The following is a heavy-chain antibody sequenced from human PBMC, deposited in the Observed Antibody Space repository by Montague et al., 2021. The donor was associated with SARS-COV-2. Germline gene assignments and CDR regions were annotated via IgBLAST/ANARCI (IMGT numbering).Heavy chain of an antibody. CDR3: ARQMTSWWELLYYFDY. Sequence: SETLSLTCTVSGGSISSSSYYWCWLRPPPGKGLEWIGSNYYSGSTYYNPSLKSRVTISVDTSKNQFSLKLSSATAADTALYSCARQMTSWWELLYYFDYWGQGTLVTVSS. J-gene: IGHJ4*02. D-gene: IGHD1-26*01. CDR2: NYYSGST. CDR1: GGSISSSSYY. V-gene: IGHV4-39*01.